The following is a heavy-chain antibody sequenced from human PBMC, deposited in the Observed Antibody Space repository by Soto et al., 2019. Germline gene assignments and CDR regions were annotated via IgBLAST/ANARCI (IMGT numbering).Heavy chain of an antibody. D-gene: IGHD6-13*01. J-gene: IGHJ6*02. Sequence: QVQLQQSGPGLVKPSQTLSLTCAISGDSVSSNSAAWNWIRQSPSRGFEWLGRTYYRSKWYNDYAVSVKSRITINPDTSKHQFSLQLNSVTPEDTAVYYCAREKDIRWIAAAGTDGMDVWGQGTTVTVSS. CDR3: AREKDIRWIAAAGTDGMDV. CDR2: TYYRSKWYN. CDR1: GDSVSSNSAA. V-gene: IGHV6-1*01.